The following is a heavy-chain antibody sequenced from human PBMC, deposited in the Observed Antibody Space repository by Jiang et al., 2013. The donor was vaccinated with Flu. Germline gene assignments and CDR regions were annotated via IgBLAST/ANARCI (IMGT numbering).Heavy chain of an antibody. Sequence: LLKPSETLSLTCAVYGGSFSGYYWSWIRQPPGKGLEWIGEINHSGSTNYNPSLKSRVTISVDTSKNQFSLKLSSVTAADTAVYYCASEGLAYCGGDCSGAFDIWGQGTMVTVSS. CDR3: ASEGLAYCGGDCSGAFDI. CDR2: INHSGST. J-gene: IGHJ3*02. CDR1: GGSFSGYY. V-gene: IGHV4-34*01. D-gene: IGHD2-21*02.